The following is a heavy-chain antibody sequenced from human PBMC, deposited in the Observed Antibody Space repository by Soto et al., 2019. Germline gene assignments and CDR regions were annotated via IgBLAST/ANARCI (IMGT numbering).Heavy chain of an antibody. Sequence: QLQLQESGPGLVKPSETLSLTCTVAGGSSSSSSYFWDWIRQPPGKGQEWIGTVYYGGSTYYNPSLKRRVTIAVDTAKNQFSLKLCSVTAADTAVYYCARHRDIATRLLSFDYWGQGTMVTVSS. D-gene: IGHD6-6*01. J-gene: IGHJ4*02. CDR2: VYYGGST. CDR1: GGSSSSSSYF. V-gene: IGHV4-39*01. CDR3: ARHRDIATRLLSFDY.